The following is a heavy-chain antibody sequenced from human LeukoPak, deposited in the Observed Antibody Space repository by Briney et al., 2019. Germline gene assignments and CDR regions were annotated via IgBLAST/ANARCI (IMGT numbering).Heavy chain of an antibody. Sequence: GESLRLSCAASGFPFSSFWMSWVRQAPGKGLAWVANIKQDGGEAYLVDSVKGRFTISRDNAKNSLYLQINSLRAEDTAVYYCARDFRAVAESYYYFYMDVWGKGTTVTVSS. J-gene: IGHJ6*03. CDR2: IKQDGGEA. CDR3: ARDFRAVAESYYYFYMDV. D-gene: IGHD6-19*01. CDR1: GFPFSSFW. V-gene: IGHV3-7*01.